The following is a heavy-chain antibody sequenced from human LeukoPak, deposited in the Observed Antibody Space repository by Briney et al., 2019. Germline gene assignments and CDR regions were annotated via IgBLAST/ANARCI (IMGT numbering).Heavy chain of an antibody. V-gene: IGHV4-4*07. Sequence: SETLSLTCTVSGGSISSYYWSWIRQPAGKGLEWIGRIYTSGSTNYNPSLKSRVTMSVDTSKNQFSLKLSSVTAADTAVYYCARGPYDGPPANRYYYYYYMDVWGKGTTVTVSS. CDR1: GGSISSYY. D-gene: IGHD3-3*01. CDR3: ARGPYDGPPANRYYYYYYMDV. CDR2: IYTSGST. J-gene: IGHJ6*03.